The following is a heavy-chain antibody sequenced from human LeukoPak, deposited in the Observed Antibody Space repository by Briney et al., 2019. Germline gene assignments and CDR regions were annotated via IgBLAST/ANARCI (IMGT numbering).Heavy chain of an antibody. CDR3: ARDGRLGYYDSSGYLSN. CDR1: GFTFSSYS. Sequence: PGGFLRLSCAASGFTFSSYSMNWVRQAPGKGLEWVSSISSSSSYIYYADSVKGRFTISRDNAKNSLYLQMNSLRAEDTAVYYCARDGRLGYYDSSGYLSNWGQGTLVTVSS. V-gene: IGHV3-21*01. CDR2: ISSSSSYI. D-gene: IGHD3-22*01. J-gene: IGHJ4*02.